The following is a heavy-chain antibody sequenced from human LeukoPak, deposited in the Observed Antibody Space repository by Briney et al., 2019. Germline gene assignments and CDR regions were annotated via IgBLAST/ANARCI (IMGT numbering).Heavy chain of an antibody. CDR3: ARDRLPWDIVVVPAARYYYYYYGIDV. J-gene: IGHJ6*02. Sequence: PGRSLRLSCAASGFTFSSYAMHWVRQAPGKGLEWVAVISYDGSNKYYADSVKGRFTISRDNSKNTLYLQMNSLRAEDTAVYYCARDRLPWDIVVVPAARYYYYYYGIDVWGQGTTVTVSS. CDR2: ISYDGSNK. V-gene: IGHV3-30-3*01. CDR1: GFTFSSYA. D-gene: IGHD2-2*01.